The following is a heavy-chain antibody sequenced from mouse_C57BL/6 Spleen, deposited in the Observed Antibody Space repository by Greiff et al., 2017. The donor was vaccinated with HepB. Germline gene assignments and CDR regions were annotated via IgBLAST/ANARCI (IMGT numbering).Heavy chain of an antibody. J-gene: IGHJ2*01. V-gene: IGHV5-6*02. CDR3: AREKDY. Sequence: EVKLEESGGDLVKPGGSLKLSCAASGFTFSSYGMSWVRQTPDKRLEWVATISSGGSYTYYPDSVKGRFTISRDNAKNTLYLQMSSLKSEDTAMYYCAREKDYWGQGTTLTVSS. CDR2: ISSGGSYT. CDR1: GFTFSSYG.